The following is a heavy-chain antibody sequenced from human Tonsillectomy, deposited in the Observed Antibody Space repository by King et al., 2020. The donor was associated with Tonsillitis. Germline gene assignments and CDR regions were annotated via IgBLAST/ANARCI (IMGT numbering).Heavy chain of an antibody. J-gene: IGHJ3*02. V-gene: IGHV3-23*04. Sequence: VQLVESGGGLVQPGGSLRLSCAASGFTFSNYAMSWVRQAPGKGLEWVSVISGTTGTRYYADSVKGRFTISRDNSKNTLYLQMNSLGAEDTAIYYCAKALRLVDDAFDIGGQGTMVTVSS. CDR3: AKALRLVDDAFDI. D-gene: IGHD1-26*01. CDR1: GFTFSNYA. CDR2: ISGTTGTR.